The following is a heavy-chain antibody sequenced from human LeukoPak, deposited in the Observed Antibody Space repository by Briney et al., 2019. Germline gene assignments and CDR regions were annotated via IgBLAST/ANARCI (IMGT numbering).Heavy chain of an antibody. J-gene: IGHJ6*03. CDR1: GYTFTSYG. Sequence: GASVKVSCKASGYTFTSYGISWVRQAPGQGLEWMGWISAYNGNTNYAQKLQGRVTMTRGMSTSTVYMELSSLRSEDTAVYYCARDKGDGYKPLLYYYYYYYMDVWGKGTTVTVSS. CDR3: ARDKGDGYKPLLYYYYYYYMDV. CDR2: ISAYNGNT. V-gene: IGHV1-18*01. D-gene: IGHD5-24*01.